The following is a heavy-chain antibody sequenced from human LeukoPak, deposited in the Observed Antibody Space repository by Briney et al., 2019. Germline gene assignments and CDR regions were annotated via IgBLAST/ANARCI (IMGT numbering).Heavy chain of an antibody. CDR3: ARAGEQWLSSPYGMDV. CDR2: ISWNSGSI. D-gene: IGHD6-19*01. Sequence: GRSLRLSCAASGFTFDDYAMHWVRQAPGKGLEWVSGISWNSGSIGYADSVKGRFTIPRDNAKNSLYLQMNSLRAEDTAVYYCARAGEQWLSSPYGMDVWGQGTTVTVSS. J-gene: IGHJ6*02. V-gene: IGHV3-9*01. CDR1: GFTFDDYA.